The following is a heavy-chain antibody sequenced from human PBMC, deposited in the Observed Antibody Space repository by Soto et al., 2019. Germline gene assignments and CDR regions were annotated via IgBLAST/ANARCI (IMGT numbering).Heavy chain of an antibody. CDR3: ARARWFDP. V-gene: IGHV4-34*01. CDR1: GGSFSGNY. Sequence: PSETLSLTCAVYGGSFSGNYWTWIRQPPGKGLEWIGEISHSGNTCYNPSLETRVTMSADTSKNQFSLKLSSVTAADTAVYYCARARWFDPFGQGTLVTVSS. J-gene: IGHJ5*02. CDR2: ISHSGNT.